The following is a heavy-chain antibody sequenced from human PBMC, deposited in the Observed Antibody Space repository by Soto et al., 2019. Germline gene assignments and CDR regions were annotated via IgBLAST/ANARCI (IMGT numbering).Heavy chain of an antibody. Sequence: GGSLRLSCAASGFTFSSYAMSWVRQAPGKGLEWVSAISGSGGRTYYADSVKGRFTISKDNSKNTLYLQMNDLRAEDTAVYYCAKDPIAVAGHITYYFDYWGQGTLVTVSS. CDR1: GFTFSSYA. J-gene: IGHJ4*02. D-gene: IGHD6-19*01. V-gene: IGHV3-23*01. CDR2: ISGSGGRT. CDR3: AKDPIAVAGHITYYFDY.